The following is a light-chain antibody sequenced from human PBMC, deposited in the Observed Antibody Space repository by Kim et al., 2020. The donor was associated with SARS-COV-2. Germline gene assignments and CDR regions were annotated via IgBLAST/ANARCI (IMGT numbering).Light chain of an antibody. Sequence: PGQSATLPCRASHSVSSNYLAWFQQKPGQAPRLLIYGAASRATGIPDRFSGSGSGADFPLTISRLEPEDFAVYYCQQYCSSPRTFGQGTKVEIK. J-gene: IGKJ1*01. CDR1: HSVSSNY. CDR2: GAA. V-gene: IGKV3-20*01. CDR3: QQYCSSPRT.